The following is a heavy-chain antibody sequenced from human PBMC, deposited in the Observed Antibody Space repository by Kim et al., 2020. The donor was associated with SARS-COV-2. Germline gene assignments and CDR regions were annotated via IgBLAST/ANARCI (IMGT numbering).Heavy chain of an antibody. CDR2: IYYSGST. D-gene: IGHD4-4*01. CDR3: AREETTVTTNDY. Sequence: SETLSLTCTVSGGSISSSSYYWGWIRQPPGKGLEWIGSIYYSGSTYYNPSLKSRVTISVDTSKNQFSLKLSSVTAADTAVYYCAREETTVTTNDYWGQGTLVTVSS. J-gene: IGHJ4*02. V-gene: IGHV4-39*07. CDR1: GGSISSSSYY.